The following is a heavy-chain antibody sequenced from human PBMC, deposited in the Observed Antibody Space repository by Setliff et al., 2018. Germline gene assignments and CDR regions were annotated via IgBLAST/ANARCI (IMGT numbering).Heavy chain of an antibody. CDR1: GGSFSGYY. V-gene: IGHV4-34*01. Sequence: SETLSLTCAVYGGSFSGYYWSWIRQPPGKGLEWIGEINHSGSTNYNPSLKGRATLSIDASKKQFSLKLTSVTAADTAVYYCARMSGFLYMDVWGKGTTVTVS. D-gene: IGHD3-3*01. CDR3: ARMSGFLYMDV. CDR2: INHSGST. J-gene: IGHJ6*03.